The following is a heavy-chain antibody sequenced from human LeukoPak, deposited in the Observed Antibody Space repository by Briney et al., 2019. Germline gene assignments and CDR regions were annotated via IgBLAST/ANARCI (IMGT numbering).Heavy chain of an antibody. D-gene: IGHD2/OR15-2a*01. Sequence: ASVKVSCKASGYTFSDYYLHWVRQAPGQGLEWMGWMNPNIGGTNYARKFQGRITMTRDTSTDSLQLSRRRSKYPATDFCSRELGSIIIVGGDAFDLWGKGKMVTVSS. CDR2: MNPNIGGT. V-gene: IGHV1-2*02. CDR1: GYTFSDYY. J-gene: IGHJ3*01. CDR3: SRELGSIIIVGGDAFDL.